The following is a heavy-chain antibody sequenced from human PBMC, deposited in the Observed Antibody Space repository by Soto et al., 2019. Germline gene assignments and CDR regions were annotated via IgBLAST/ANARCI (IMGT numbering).Heavy chain of an antibody. Sequence: GASVKVSCEASGGTFSSYAISWVRQAPGQGLEWMGGIIPIFGTANYAQKFQGRVTITADESTSTAYMELSSLRSEDTAVYYCARDGPRGYSYGSAGMDVWGQGTTVTVSS. CDR2: IIPIFGTA. CDR3: ARDGPRGYSYGSAGMDV. V-gene: IGHV1-69*13. J-gene: IGHJ6*02. D-gene: IGHD5-18*01. CDR1: GGTFSSYA.